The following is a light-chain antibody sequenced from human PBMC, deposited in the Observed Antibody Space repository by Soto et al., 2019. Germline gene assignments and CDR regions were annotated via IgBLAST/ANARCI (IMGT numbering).Light chain of an antibody. CDR2: DAS. CDR3: QHRSTWPYT. Sequence: EIVLTQSPATLSLSPGERATLSCRASQSVSSCLAWYQKKPGQAPGLLIYDASNRATRIPARFSGSGSGTDFTLTISSLEPEDFAVYYCQHRSTWPYTFGQGTKLEIK. CDR1: QSVSSC. J-gene: IGKJ2*01. V-gene: IGKV3-11*01.